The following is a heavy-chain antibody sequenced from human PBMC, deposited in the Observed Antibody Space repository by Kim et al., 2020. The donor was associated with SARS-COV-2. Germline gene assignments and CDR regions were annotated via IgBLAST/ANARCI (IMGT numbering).Heavy chain of an antibody. D-gene: IGHD3-10*01. CDR2: ISYDGSNK. Sequence: GGSLRLSCAASGFTFSSYGMHWVRQAPGKGLEWVAVISYDGSNKYYADSVKGRFTISRDNSKNTLYLQMNSLRAEDTAVYYCAKAPWFGASTDYWGQGTLVTVSS. CDR1: GFTFSSYG. J-gene: IGHJ4*02. V-gene: IGHV3-30*18. CDR3: AKAPWFGASTDY.